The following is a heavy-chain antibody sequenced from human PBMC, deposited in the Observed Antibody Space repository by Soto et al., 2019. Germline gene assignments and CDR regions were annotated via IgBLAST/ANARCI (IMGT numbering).Heavy chain of an antibody. V-gene: IGHV3-23*01. D-gene: IGHD2-21*02. CDR3: AITPNCGRDFSADSYWFFDL. J-gene: IGHJ2*01. CDR2: ISGGGLST. CDR1: GLTFSNYA. Sequence: EVQLLESGGNLVQPGGSLRLSCAASGLTFSNYAMSWVRQAPGKGLEWVSAISGGGLSTYYADSVKGRFTISGDNSRNTLFMQMSALRAEDTAVYYGAITPNCGRDFSADSYWFFDLWGRGTLVTVSS.